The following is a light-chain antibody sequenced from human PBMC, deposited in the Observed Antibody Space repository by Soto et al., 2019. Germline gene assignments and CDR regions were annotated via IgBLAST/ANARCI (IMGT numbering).Light chain of an antibody. CDR2: DAS. V-gene: IGKV3-11*01. Sequence: EVVMTHSPATLSLSPGERATLSCRASQSVSSYLAWYQQKPGQAPRLLIYDASNRATGIPARFSGSGSGTDFTLTISSLEPEDFAVYYCQQRRTFGQGTKVDI. J-gene: IGKJ1*01. CDR1: QSVSSY. CDR3: QQRRT.